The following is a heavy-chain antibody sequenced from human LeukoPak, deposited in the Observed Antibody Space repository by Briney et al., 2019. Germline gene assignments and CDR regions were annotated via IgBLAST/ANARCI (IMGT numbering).Heavy chain of an antibody. Sequence: GASVKVSCKASGYTFTSYGISWARQAPGQGLEWMGWISAYNGNTNYAQKLQGRVTMTTDTSTSTAYMELRSLRSDDTAVYYCARDWGAVVVVAATLSGWFDPWGQGTLVTVSS. J-gene: IGHJ5*02. CDR2: ISAYNGNT. V-gene: IGHV1-18*01. D-gene: IGHD2-15*01. CDR3: ARDWGAVVVVAATLSGWFDP. CDR1: GYTFTSYG.